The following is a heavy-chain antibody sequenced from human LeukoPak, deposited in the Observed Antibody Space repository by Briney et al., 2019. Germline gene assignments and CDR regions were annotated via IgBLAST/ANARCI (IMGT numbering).Heavy chain of an antibody. CDR2: ISYDGSNK. CDR1: GFTFGKYW. V-gene: IGHV3-30*03. Sequence: GGSLRLSCVASGFTFGKYWMSWVRQAPGKGLEWVAVISYDGSNKYYADSVKGRFTISRDNSKNTLYLQMNSLRAEDTAVYYCARETKITPIDYWGQGTLVTVSS. D-gene: IGHD5-24*01. CDR3: ARETKITPIDY. J-gene: IGHJ4*02.